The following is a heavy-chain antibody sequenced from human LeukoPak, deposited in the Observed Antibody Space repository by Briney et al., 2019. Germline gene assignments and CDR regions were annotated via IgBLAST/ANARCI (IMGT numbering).Heavy chain of an antibody. D-gene: IGHD6-6*01. CDR1: GFTFSSYA. J-gene: IGHJ5*02. V-gene: IGHV3-30*18. CDR3: AKDTGSSWFDP. CDR2: ISYDGSNK. Sequence: GGSLRLSCAASGFTFSSYAMSWVRQAPGKGLEWVAVISYDGSNKYYADSVKGRFTISRDNSKNTLYLQMISLRAEDTAVYYCAKDTGSSWFDPWGQGTLVTVSS.